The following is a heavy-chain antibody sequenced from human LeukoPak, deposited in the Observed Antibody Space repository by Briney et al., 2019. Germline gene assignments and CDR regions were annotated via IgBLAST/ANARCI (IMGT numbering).Heavy chain of an antibody. D-gene: IGHD2-2*01. CDR2: INPNSGGT. Sequence: GASVKVSCKASGYTFTGYYMHWVRQAPGQGLEWMGWINPNSGGTNYAQKFQGRVTMTRDTSISTAYMELSRLRSDDTAVYYCARDSGYCSSTSCSHTFDYWGQGTLVTVSS. V-gene: IGHV1-2*02. CDR1: GYTFTGYY. J-gene: IGHJ4*02. CDR3: ARDSGYCSSTSCSHTFDY.